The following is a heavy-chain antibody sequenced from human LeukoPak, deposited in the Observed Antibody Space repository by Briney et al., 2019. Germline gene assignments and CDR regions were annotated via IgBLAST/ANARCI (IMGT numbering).Heavy chain of an antibody. CDR2: INSDGTST. D-gene: IGHD4-17*01. J-gene: IGHJ4*02. V-gene: IGHV3-74*01. CDR1: GFTFSSYW. Sequence: GGSLRLSCAASGFTFSSYWMHWARQAPGKGLVWVSHINSDGTSTTYADSVRGRFTISRDNAKSIVYLQMNSLRAEDTAVYYCARVKGDGDSYYFDYWGQGTLVAVSS. CDR3: ARVKGDGDSYYFDY.